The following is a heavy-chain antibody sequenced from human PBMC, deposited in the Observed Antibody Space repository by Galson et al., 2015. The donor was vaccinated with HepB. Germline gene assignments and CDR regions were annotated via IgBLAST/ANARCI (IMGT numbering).Heavy chain of an antibody. D-gene: IGHD2-2*03. J-gene: IGHJ6*02. Sequence: SVKVSCKASGGTFSSYAISWVRQAPGQGLEWVGGIIPIFGTANYAQKFQGRVTITADESTSTAYMELSSLRSEDTAVYYCASGWRPGHYYYYGMDVWGQGTTVTVSS. V-gene: IGHV1-69*13. CDR3: ASGWRPGHYYYYGMDV. CDR1: GGTFSSYA. CDR2: IIPIFGTA.